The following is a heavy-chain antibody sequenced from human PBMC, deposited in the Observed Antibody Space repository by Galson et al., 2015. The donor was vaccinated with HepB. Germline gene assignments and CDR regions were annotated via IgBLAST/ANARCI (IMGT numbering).Heavy chain of an antibody. CDR1: GDSVSSNSAA. Sequence: CAISGDSVSSNSAAWNWIRQSPSRGLEWLGGTYYRSKWYNDYAVSVKSRITINPDTSKNQFSLQLNSVTPEDTAVYYCARAGSIAADLTSYYFDYWGQGTLVTVSS. D-gene: IGHD6-13*01. V-gene: IGHV6-1*01. CDR2: TYYRSKWYN. J-gene: IGHJ4*02. CDR3: ARAGSIAADLTSYYFDY.